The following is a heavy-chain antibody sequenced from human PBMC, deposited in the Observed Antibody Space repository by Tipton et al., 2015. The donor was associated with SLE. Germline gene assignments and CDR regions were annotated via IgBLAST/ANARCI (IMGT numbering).Heavy chain of an antibody. V-gene: IGHV1-2*06. CDR3: TRDLGFSDY. CDR2: IDPNSGGT. Sequence: QSGPEVKKPGASVKVSCKASGYTFTGYNMHWVRQAPGQGFEWMRRIDPNSGGTYYAPKFQGRVTLTRDTSIRTAYMELSGLTSDDTASYYCTRDLGFSDYWGQGTLATVSS. J-gene: IGHJ4*02. CDR1: GYTFTGYN.